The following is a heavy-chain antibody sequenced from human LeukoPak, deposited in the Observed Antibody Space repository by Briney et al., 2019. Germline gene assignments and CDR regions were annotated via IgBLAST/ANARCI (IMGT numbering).Heavy chain of an antibody. CDR3: AKGHSSGWYGDAFDI. CDR1: GFTFSSYA. CDR2: ITTSGSST. Sequence: PGGSLRLSCAASGFTFSSYAMSWLRQAPGKGLEWVSTITTSGSSTYYADSVKGRFTISRDNSKNTLHLQMNSLRADDTAVYYCAKGHSSGWYGDAFDIWGQGTMVTVSS. D-gene: IGHD6-19*01. J-gene: IGHJ3*02. V-gene: IGHV3-23*01.